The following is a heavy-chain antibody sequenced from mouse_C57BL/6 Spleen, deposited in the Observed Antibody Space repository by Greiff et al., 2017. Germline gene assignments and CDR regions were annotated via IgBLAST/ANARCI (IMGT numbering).Heavy chain of an antibody. CDR1: GYTFTSYW. V-gene: IGHV1-55*01. CDR2: IYPGSGST. Sequence: QVQLQQPGAELVKPGASVKMSCKASGYTFTSYWITWVKQRPGPGLEWIGDIYPGSGSTKYNEKVKSKATLTVDTSSSTAYMQLSILTSEDSAVYYCASGDWERYFDYWGQGTTLTVSS. D-gene: IGHD4-1*01. CDR3: ASGDWERYFDY. J-gene: IGHJ2*01.